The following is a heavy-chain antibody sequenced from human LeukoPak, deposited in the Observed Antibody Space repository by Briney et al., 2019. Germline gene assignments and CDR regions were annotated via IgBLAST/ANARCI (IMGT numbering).Heavy chain of an antibody. Sequence: GGSLRLSCAASGFTFSSYGMSWVRQAPGKGLEWVSAISGSGGSTYYADSVKGRFTISRDNAKNSLYLQMNSLRAEDTAVYYCASSSGSYYVDYFDYWGQGTLVTVSS. J-gene: IGHJ4*02. V-gene: IGHV3-23*01. D-gene: IGHD1-26*01. CDR3: ASSSGSYYVDYFDY. CDR2: ISGSGGST. CDR1: GFTFSSYG.